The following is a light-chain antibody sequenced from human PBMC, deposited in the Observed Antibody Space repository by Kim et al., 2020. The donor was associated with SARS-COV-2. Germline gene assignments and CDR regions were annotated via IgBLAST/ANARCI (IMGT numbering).Light chain of an antibody. CDR1: SSDVGGYNY. CDR3: NSYTSSSTWV. J-gene: IGLJ3*02. Sequence: QSALTQPASVSGSPGQSITISCTGTSSDVGGYNYVSWYQQHPGKAPKLMIYDVSKRPSGVSNRFSGSKSGNTASLTISGLQVEDEADYYCNSYTSSSTWVFGGGTQLTVL. CDR2: DVS. V-gene: IGLV2-14*01.